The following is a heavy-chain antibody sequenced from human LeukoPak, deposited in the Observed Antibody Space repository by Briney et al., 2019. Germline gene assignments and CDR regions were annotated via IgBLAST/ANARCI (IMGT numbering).Heavy chain of an antibody. D-gene: IGHD3-22*01. J-gene: IGHJ4*02. Sequence: ASVKVSCKASGYTFTSYYIHWVRQAPGQGLEWMGIINPSGRNTSYAQKFQGRVTMTRDMSTSTVYMELSSLRSEDTAVYYCAKDTGYDSSGYYYGDSDYWGQGTLVTVSS. CDR3: AKDTGYDSSGYYYGDSDY. CDR2: INPSGRNT. V-gene: IGHV1-46*01. CDR1: GYTFTSYY.